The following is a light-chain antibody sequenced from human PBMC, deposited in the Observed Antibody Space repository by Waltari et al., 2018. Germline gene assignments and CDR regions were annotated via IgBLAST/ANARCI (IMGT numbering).Light chain of an antibody. CDR2: DAT. CDR3: QRYDNLPVFA. Sequence: DIQMTQSPSSLSASVGDRVTITCQASQDISNYLNWYQQKPGKAPKLLVHDATKLETGVPSRFSGSQSGTHFTLTINSLQPEDIATYYYQRYDNLPVFAFGPGTKVHIK. V-gene: IGKV1-33*01. CDR1: QDISNY. J-gene: IGKJ3*01.